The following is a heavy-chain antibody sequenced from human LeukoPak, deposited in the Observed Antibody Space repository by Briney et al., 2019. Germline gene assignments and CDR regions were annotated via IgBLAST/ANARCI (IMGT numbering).Heavy chain of an antibody. CDR2: ISYDGSNK. D-gene: IGHD3-22*01. V-gene: IGHV3-30-3*02. CDR1: GFTFSRHA. CDR3: AKTYYDSSGYPPGDFDY. Sequence: GGSLRLSCAASGFTFSRHAMHWVCQAPGKGLEWVAVISYDGSNKDYADSVKGRFTISRDNSKNTLYLQMNSLRAEDTAVYYCAKTYYDSSGYPPGDFDYWGQGTLVTVS. J-gene: IGHJ4*02.